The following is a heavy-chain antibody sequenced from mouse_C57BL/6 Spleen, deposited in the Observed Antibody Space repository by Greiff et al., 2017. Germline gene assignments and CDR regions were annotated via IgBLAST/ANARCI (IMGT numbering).Heavy chain of an antibody. J-gene: IGHJ2*01. CDR1: GFNITDYY. CDR3: TTLNSYYYGSSGDY. CDR2: IDPEDGDA. D-gene: IGHD1-1*01. V-gene: IGHV14-1*01. Sequence: VQLQQSGAELVRPGASVKLSCTASGFNITDYYMHWVKQRPEQGLEWIGRIDPEDGDAEYAPKFQGKATMTADTSSNTAYLQLSSLTSENTAVYYCTTLNSYYYGSSGDYWGQGTTLTVAS.